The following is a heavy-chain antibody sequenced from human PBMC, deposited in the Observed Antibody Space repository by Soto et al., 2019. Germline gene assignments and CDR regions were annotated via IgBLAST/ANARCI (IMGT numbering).Heavy chain of an antibody. CDR2: IIPIFGTA. Sequence: QVQLVQSGAEVKKPGSSVKVSCKASGGTFSSYAISWVRQAPGQGLEWMGGIIPIFGTANYAQKFQGRVTITADESTSTAYMELSSLRSEDTAVYYCASAGYYGSGSYSVTNWFDPWGQGTLVTVSS. V-gene: IGHV1-69*01. J-gene: IGHJ5*02. CDR1: GGTFSSYA. CDR3: ASAGYYGSGSYSVTNWFDP. D-gene: IGHD3-10*01.